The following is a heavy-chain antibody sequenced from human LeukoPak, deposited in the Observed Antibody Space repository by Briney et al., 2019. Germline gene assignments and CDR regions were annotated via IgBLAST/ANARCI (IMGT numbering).Heavy chain of an antibody. CDR2: ITSNSYSM. CDR3: ATEVDRSFDH. Sequence: PGGSLRLSCAASGFTFSDYYTAWIRQAPGKGLEWISYITSNSYSMYYADSVEGRFTVSRDNAEGSVFLQMDGLRVEDTAVYYCATEVDRSFDHWGQGVLVTVSS. D-gene: IGHD2-15*01. V-gene: IGHV3-11*01. J-gene: IGHJ4*02. CDR1: GFTFSDYY.